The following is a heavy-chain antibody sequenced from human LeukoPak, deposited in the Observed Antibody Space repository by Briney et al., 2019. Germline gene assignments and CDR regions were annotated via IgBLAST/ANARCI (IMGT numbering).Heavy chain of an antibody. V-gene: IGHV4-4*07. Sequence: SETLSLTCTLSGGSISGYYWNWIRQPAGKGLEWIGRISPSGSPEYRSSLRSRVTISVDSSENQSSLRLTSVTAADAAMYYWARSIADTTEFDYWGQGTLVTVSS. J-gene: IGHJ4*02. CDR2: ISPSGSP. CDR3: ARSIADTTEFDY. CDR1: GGSISGYY. D-gene: IGHD5-12*01.